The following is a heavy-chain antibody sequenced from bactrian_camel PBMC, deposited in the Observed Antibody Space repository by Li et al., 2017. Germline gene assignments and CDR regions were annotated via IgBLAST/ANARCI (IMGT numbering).Heavy chain of an antibody. CDR2: IDSDGST. CDR3: MAERFGGRFKSTCRTSFDEGTV. J-gene: IGHJ4*01. V-gene: IGHV3S53*01. D-gene: IGHD7*01. Sequence: HVQLVESGGGSVRAGGSLRLSCAASGYTYSTNCVGWFRQAPGKEREGVASIDSDGSTDYADSVKGRFTISHDKASNTVYLQMDNLKPEDTAMYQCMAERFGGRFKSTCRTSFDEGTVWGQGTQVTVS. CDR1: GYTYSTNC.